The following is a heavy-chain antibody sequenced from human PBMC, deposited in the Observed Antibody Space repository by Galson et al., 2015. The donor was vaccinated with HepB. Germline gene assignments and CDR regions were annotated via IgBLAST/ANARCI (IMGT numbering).Heavy chain of an antibody. CDR1: GFTFSSYW. V-gene: IGHV3-74*01. J-gene: IGHJ6*02. CDR2: INSDGSST. D-gene: IGHD3-10*01. Sequence: SLRLSCAASGFTFSSYWMHWVRQAPGKGLVWVSRINSDGSSTSYADSVKGRFTISRDNAKNTLYLQMNSLRAEDTAVYYCARGFGDYYYYGMDVWGQGTTVTVSS. CDR3: ARGFGDYYYYGMDV.